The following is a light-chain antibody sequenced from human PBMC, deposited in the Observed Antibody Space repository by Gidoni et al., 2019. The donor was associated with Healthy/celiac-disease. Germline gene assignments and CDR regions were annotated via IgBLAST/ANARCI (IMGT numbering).Light chain of an antibody. Sequence: DIQMTQSPSSLSASVGDSVTITCRASQSISSYLNWYQQNTGKAPKLLIYAASSLQSGVPSRFSGSGSGTDFTLTISSLQPEDFATYYCQQSYSTPLTFGGXTKVEIK. J-gene: IGKJ4*01. CDR2: AAS. V-gene: IGKV1-39*01. CDR1: QSISSY. CDR3: QQSYSTPLT.